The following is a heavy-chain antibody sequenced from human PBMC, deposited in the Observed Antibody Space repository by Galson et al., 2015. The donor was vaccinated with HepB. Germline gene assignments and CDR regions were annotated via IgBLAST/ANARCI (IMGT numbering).Heavy chain of an antibody. CDR1: GFTFSSYS. D-gene: IGHD6-13*01. J-gene: IGHJ4*02. V-gene: IGHV3-21*01. CDR3: ARGQLTSWYNFDY. CDR2: VSSRSSYI. Sequence: SLRLSCAASGFTFSSYSMNWVRQAPGKGLEWVSTVSSRSSYIFHADSVKGRFTISRDDAENSLYLQMNGLRAEDTAVYYCARGQLTSWYNFDYWGQGILVTVSS.